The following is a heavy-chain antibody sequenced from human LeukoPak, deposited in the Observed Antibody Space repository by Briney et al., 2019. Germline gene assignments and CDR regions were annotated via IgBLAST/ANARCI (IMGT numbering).Heavy chain of an antibody. CDR3: ARTSIAARRANAFDI. D-gene: IGHD6-6*01. Sequence: SQTLSLTCTVSGVSISSGGYSWSWIRQPPGKGLEWIGYIYHSGSTYYNPSLKSRVTISVDRSKNQFSLKLSSVTAADTAVYYCARTSIAARRANAFDIWGQGTMVTVSS. J-gene: IGHJ3*02. CDR1: GVSISSGGYS. CDR2: IYHSGST. V-gene: IGHV4-30-2*01.